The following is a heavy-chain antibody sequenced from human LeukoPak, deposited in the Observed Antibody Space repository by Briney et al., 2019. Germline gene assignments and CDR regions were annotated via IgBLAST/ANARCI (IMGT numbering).Heavy chain of an antibody. CDR1: GYTFTGYY. CDR2: INPNSGGT. CDR3: ANSPTFRGSGTSDDAFDI. J-gene: IGHJ3*02. Sequence: GASVKVSCKASGYTFTGYYMHWVRQAPGQGLEWMGWINPNSGGTNYAQKFQGRVTMTRDTSISTAYMELSRLRSDDTAVYYCANSPTFRGSGTSDDAFDIWGQGTMVTVSS. V-gene: IGHV1-2*02. D-gene: IGHD3-10*01.